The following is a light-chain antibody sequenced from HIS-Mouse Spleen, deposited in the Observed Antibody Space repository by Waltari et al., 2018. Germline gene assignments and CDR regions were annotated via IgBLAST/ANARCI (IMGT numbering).Light chain of an antibody. CDR1: SSSGGSYNL. J-gene: IGLJ3*02. CDR2: EGS. V-gene: IGLV2-23*01. Sequence: QSALTQPASVSGSPGQSITISCTGTSSSGGSYNLVPWYQQPPGKAPKLMIYEGSKRPSGVSNRFSGSKSGNTASLTISGLQAEDEADYYCCSYAGSSTWVFGGGTKLTVL. CDR3: CSYAGSSTWV.